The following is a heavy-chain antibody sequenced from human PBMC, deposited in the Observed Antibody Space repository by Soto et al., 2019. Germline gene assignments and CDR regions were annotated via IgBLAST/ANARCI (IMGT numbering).Heavy chain of an antibody. CDR1: DFTLSDHY. CDR3: VRATFFSDSSAYTRCLDY. D-gene: IGHD3-22*01. CDR2: SRDKPQGYST. V-gene: IGHV3-72*01. J-gene: IGHJ4*02. Sequence: PWGSLRISCACSDFTLSDHYIYWVRQAPGKGLDWVGRSRDKPQGYSTTYAASVKGRFTTSRYESKNSAYLQMNRLKTEDTAVYYCVRATFFSDSSAYTRCLDYWGQGTLVTVSS.